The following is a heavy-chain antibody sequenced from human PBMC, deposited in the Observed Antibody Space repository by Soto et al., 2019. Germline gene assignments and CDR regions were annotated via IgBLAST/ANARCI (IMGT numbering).Heavy chain of an antibody. D-gene: IGHD6-13*01. CDR1: GGSFSGYY. CDR2: INHSGST. CDR3: ATSKPAAGTYYYYYGTDV. J-gene: IGHJ6*02. Sequence: QVQLQQWGAGLLKPSETLSLTCAVYGGSFSGYYWSWIRQPPGKGLEWIGEINHSGSTNYNPSLKSRVTISVDTSKNQFSLKLSSVTAADTAVYYCATSKPAAGTYYYYYGTDVWGQGTTVTVSS. V-gene: IGHV4-34*01.